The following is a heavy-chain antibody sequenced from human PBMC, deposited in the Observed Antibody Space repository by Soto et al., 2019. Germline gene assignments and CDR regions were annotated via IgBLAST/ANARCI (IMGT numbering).Heavy chain of an antibody. J-gene: IGHJ4*02. CDR3: ARVRVDCTSTLTRPQQHFDY. CDR2: ISYDGSNK. CDR1: GFTFSTYA. V-gene: IGHV3-30-3*01. Sequence: QVQLVESGGGVVQPGRSLRLSCAASGFTFSTYAMHWVRQAPGKGLEWVAVISYDGSNKYYPDSVKGRFTISRDNSKNTLYLQMNSLRAEDTAVYYCARVRVDCTSTLTRPQQHFDYWGQGTLVTVSS. D-gene: IGHD2-2*01.